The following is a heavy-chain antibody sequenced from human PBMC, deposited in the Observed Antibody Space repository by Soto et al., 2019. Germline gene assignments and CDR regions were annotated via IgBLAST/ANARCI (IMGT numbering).Heavy chain of an antibody. Sequence: GGSLRLSCAASGFTFANHWMHWVRQAPGNGLEWVSRVISDGNTIDYADSVKGRFTVSRDNAKNTLYLQMNSLRAEDTAVYYCATAEVAHWGRGTLVTFSS. CDR3: ATAEVAH. CDR2: VISDGNTI. V-gene: IGHV3-74*01. J-gene: IGHJ4*02. CDR1: GFTFANHW.